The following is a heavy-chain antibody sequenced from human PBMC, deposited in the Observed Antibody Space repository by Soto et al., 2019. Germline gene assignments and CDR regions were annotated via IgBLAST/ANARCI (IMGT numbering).Heavy chain of an antibody. CDR2: INGGNGDT. CDR3: GRGYCSSTSCQYYFDF. D-gene: IGHD2-2*01. CDR1: GYTFTGYA. V-gene: IGHV1-3*01. J-gene: IGHJ4*02. Sequence: ASVKVSCKASGYTFTGYAIHWVRQAPGQRHEWMGWINGGNGDTKYSQKFQGRDTITRDTSASTAYMELTSLGSEDTAVYHCGRGYCSSTSCQYYFDFWGQGTLVTVSS.